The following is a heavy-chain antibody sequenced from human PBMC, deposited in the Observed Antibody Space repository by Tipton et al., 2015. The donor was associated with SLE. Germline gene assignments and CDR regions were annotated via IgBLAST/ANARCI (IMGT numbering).Heavy chain of an antibody. D-gene: IGHD6-19*01. J-gene: IGHJ4*02. CDR3: ARDHPVAGPFDY. CDR2: IYTSGST. V-gene: IGHV4-4*07. Sequence: TLSLTCTVSGVSISNYYWSWFRQPAGKGLEWVGRIYTSGSTNYNPSLQSRVTMSVDTSKNQFSLKLSSVTAADTAVYYCARDHPVAGPFDYWGQGTLVTVSS. CDR1: GVSISNYY.